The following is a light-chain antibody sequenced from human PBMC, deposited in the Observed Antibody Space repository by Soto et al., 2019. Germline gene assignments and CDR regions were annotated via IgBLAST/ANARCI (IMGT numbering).Light chain of an antibody. V-gene: IGLV3-9*01. CDR2: RDS. J-gene: IGLJ2*01. CDR3: QVWDSSSDHDVV. Sequence: SYELTQPLSVSVALGQTARITCGGNNIGSKNVHWYQQKPGQAPVLVIYRDSNRPSGIPERFSGSNSGNTATLTISRVEAGDEADYYCQVWDSSSDHDVVFGGGTKLTVL. CDR1: NIGSKN.